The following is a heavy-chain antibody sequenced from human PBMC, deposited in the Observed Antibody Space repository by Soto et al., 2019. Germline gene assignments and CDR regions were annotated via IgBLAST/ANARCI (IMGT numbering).Heavy chain of an antibody. CDR1: GFTFGDYA. J-gene: IGHJ6*02. Sequence: GGTLRLSCAASGFTFGDYAMHWVRQAPGKGLEWVSLISWDGSKTYYADSVKGRFTISRDNSKSSMYLQMNSLRVEDTALYYCAREHYCSRTSCPTYYFYSGMDVWGQGTRVTVPS. V-gene: IGHV3-43D*04. CDR2: ISWDGSKT. CDR3: AREHYCSRTSCPTYYFYSGMDV. D-gene: IGHD2-2*01.